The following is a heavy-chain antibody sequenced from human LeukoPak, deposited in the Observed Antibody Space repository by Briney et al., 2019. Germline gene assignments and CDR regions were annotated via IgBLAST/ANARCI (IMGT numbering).Heavy chain of an antibody. J-gene: IGHJ4*02. D-gene: IGHD3-10*01. V-gene: IGHV3-21*01. CDR1: GFTFSDYT. CDR2: ITSHSSYI. CDR3: ARDDYYGSGSPTGY. Sequence: GGSQRLSCAASGFTFSDYTMNWVRQAPGKGLEWVSSITSHSSYIYYADSVKGRFTISRDNAKNSLYLQMNSLRAEDTAVYYCARDDYYGSGSPTGYWGQGTLVTVSS.